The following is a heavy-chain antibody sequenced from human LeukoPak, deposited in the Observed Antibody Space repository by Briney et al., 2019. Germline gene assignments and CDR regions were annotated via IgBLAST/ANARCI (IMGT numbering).Heavy chain of an antibody. CDR1: GFTFADHA. CDR3: ARGPIQLWIHNAMDV. D-gene: IGHD5-18*01. CDR2: IRSKAYRVTI. Sequence: GGSLRLSCMTSGFTFADHAMSGVRQAPGKGLEWVGFIRSKAYRVTIEYAAAVKGRFTISRDDFQSIAYLQMNSLQVEDTAVYFCARGPIQLWIHNAMDVWGQGTTVTVSS. J-gene: IGHJ6*02. V-gene: IGHV3-49*04.